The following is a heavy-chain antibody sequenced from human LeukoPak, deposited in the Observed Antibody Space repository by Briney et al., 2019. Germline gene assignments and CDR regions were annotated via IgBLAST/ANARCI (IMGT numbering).Heavy chain of an antibody. D-gene: IGHD6-13*01. CDR1: GFTFDDYG. Sequence: GGSLRLSCAASGFTFDDYGMSWVRQAPGKGLEWVSGINWNGGSTGYADSVKGRFTISRDNSKNTLYLQMNSLRDEDTAVYYCARDVSSSPVGYYQHWGQGTLVTVSS. CDR3: ARDVSSSPVGYYQH. V-gene: IGHV3-20*04. J-gene: IGHJ1*01. CDR2: INWNGGST.